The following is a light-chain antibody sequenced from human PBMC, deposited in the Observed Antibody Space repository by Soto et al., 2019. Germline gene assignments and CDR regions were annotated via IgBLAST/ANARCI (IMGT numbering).Light chain of an antibody. CDR2: DAS. J-gene: IGKJ1*01. CDR1: QSISAW. V-gene: IGKV1-5*01. Sequence: DIQMTQSPSTLPASVGDRVTITCRASQSISAWLAWYQQKPGKAPKLLIYDASSLESGVPSRFSASGSGTEFTLTISSLQPDDFGTYYCQQYNSYSWTFGQGTKVEI. CDR3: QQYNSYSWT.